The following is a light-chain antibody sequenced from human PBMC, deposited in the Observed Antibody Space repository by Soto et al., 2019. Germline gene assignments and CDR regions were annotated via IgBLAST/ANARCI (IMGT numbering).Light chain of an antibody. Sequence: ILMTQSPATVSVSPGENATLSCRASQNIYYNVAWYQQSPGEAPRLLIYRASTRAPGVPARFSGSGSGTEFTLTISSLQPEDFTVYSCLQYHNLWAFGQGAKVDIK. CDR2: RAS. CDR3: LQYHNLWA. J-gene: IGKJ1*01. CDR1: QNIYYN. V-gene: IGKV3-15*01.